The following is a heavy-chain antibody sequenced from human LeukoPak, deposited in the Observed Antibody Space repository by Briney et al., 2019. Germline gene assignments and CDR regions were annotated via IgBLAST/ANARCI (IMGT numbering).Heavy chain of an antibody. CDR3: AKEGDNTGYRYFDD. CDR2: INSSSGTV. J-gene: IGHJ4*02. CDR1: GFKLIGYS. D-gene: IGHD3-22*01. Sequence: GGSLRLSCAASGFKLIGYSMNWVRQAPGKGLEWVSYINSSSGTVIYADSVKGRFTISRDNAKNSLYLQMNSLRAEDTAVYYCAKEGDNTGYRYFDDWGQGTLVTVSS. V-gene: IGHV3-48*04.